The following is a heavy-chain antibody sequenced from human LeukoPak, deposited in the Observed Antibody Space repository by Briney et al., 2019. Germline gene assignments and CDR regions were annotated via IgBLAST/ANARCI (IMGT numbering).Heavy chain of an antibody. D-gene: IGHD5-18*01. CDR3: ARDRSGYTFDD. V-gene: IGHV3-74*03. CDR2: ILSDGSSA. CDR1: GFSFSSYN. Sequence: PGGSLRLSCAASGFSFSSYNMHWVRQAPGKGLVWLSRILSDGSSATYVDSVKGRFTTSRDNAKNILYLQMNSLRAEDTAVYYCARDRSGYTFDDWGQGTPVTVSS. J-gene: IGHJ4*02.